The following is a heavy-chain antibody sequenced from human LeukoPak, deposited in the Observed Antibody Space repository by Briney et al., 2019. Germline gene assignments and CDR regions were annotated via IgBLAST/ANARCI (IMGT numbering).Heavy chain of an antibody. D-gene: IGHD3-22*01. V-gene: IGHV4-4*02. J-gene: IGHJ4*02. CDR3: ASLSYYYDSNNYPGGL. CDR2: IYHSGST. Sequence: PSETLSLTCAVSGGSISSSNWWSWVRQPPGKGLEWNGEIYHSGSTNYNPSLKSRVTISVDKSRSQFSLKLSSVTAADTAVYYCASLSYYYDSNNYPGGLWGQGTLVTVSS. CDR1: GGSISSSNW.